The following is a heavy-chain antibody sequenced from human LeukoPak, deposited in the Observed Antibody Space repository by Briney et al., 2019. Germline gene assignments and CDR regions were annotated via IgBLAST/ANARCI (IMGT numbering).Heavy chain of an antibody. J-gene: IGHJ4*02. CDR3: AKDYSSGHHFDY. CDR1: GFTFSSYA. D-gene: IGHD3-22*01. Sequence: GGSLRLSCAASGFTFSSYAMSWVRQAPGKGLEWVSAISGSGGSTYYADSVKGRFTISRDNTKNTLYLQVNSLRAEYTAVYYCAKDYSSGHHFDYWGQGTLVTVSS. V-gene: IGHV3-23*01. CDR2: ISGSGGST.